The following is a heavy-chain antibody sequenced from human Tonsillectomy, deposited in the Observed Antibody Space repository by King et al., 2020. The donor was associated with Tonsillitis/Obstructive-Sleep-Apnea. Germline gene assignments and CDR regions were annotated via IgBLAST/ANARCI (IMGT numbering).Heavy chain of an antibody. CDR2: IDPSDSYT. D-gene: IGHD3-22*01. J-gene: IGHJ4*02. V-gene: IGHV5-10-1*03. CDR1: GYSFTSYW. CDR3: ARHSTSYYVTCYFDY. Sequence: EVQLVESGAEVKKPGESLRISCQGSGYSFTSYWISWVRQMPGKGLEWMGRIDPSDSYTNYSPSFQGHVSISADKTISTAYLQWSSLKASDTAMYYCARHSTSYYVTCYFDYWGQGTLVTVSS.